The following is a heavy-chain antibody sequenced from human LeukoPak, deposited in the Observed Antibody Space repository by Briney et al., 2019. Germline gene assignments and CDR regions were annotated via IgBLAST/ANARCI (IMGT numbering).Heavy chain of an antibody. J-gene: IGHJ6*02. CDR3: AREVEMATENGMDV. CDR2: IIPILGIA. V-gene: IGHV1-69*04. CDR1: GGTFSSYA. D-gene: IGHD5-24*01. Sequence: GASVKVSCKASGGTFSSYAISWVRQAPGQGLEWMGRIIPILGIANYAQKFQGRVTITADESTSTAYMELSSLRSEDTAVYYCAREVEMATENGMDVWGQGTTVTVSS.